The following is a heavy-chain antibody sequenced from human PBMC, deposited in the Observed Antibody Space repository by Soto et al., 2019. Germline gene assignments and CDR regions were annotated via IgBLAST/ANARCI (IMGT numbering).Heavy chain of an antibody. CDR1: GGSFSGFY. V-gene: IGHV4-34*01. CDR2: INHSGST. Sequence: PSETLSLTCAVYGGSFSGFYWSWIRQPPGKGLEWIGAINHSGSTNYNPSLKSRVTISVDTSKNQFSLKLSSVTAADTAVYYCARGGHRSITIFGVVRLCPPARCGMDVWGHGTTVTVSS. J-gene: IGHJ6*02. D-gene: IGHD3-3*01. CDR3: ARGGHRSITIFGVVRLCPPARCGMDV.